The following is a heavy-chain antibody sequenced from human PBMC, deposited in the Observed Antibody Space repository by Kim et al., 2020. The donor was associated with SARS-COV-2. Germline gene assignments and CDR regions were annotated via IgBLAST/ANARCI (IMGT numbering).Heavy chain of an antibody. V-gene: IGHV3-33*06. J-gene: IGHJ4*02. CDR3: ANFES. Sequence: SNESNKYNADSVEGRFTNSRDNSKNMLFLQMNSLRAEDTAVYYCANFESWGQGTLVTVSS. CDR2: SNESNK.